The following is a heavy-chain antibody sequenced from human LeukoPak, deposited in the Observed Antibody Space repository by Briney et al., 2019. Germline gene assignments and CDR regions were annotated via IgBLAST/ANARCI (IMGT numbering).Heavy chain of an antibody. Sequence: GGSLRLSCAASGFTFSTYAMSWVRQAPGKGLEWVSAISGSGTSTYYADSVKGRFTISRDNSKNTLYLEMSSLRVEDTAIYYCAKWPEGAMDYFDYWGQGTLVTVSS. D-gene: IGHD3-16*01. CDR1: GFTFSTYA. J-gene: IGHJ4*02. CDR3: AKWPEGAMDYFDY. V-gene: IGHV3-23*01. CDR2: ISGSGTST.